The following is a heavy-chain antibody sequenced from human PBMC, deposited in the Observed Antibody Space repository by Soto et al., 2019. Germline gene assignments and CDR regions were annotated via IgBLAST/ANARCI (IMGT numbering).Heavy chain of an antibody. V-gene: IGHV3-48*03. CDR3: ATEITTKFDY. J-gene: IGHJ4*02. CDR2: ISSSGSTI. CDR1: GFTFSSYE. D-gene: IGHD4-4*01. Sequence: GGSLRLSCAASGFTFSSYEMNWVRQAPGKGLEWVSYISSSGSTIYYADSVKGRFTISRDNAKNSLYLQMNSLRAEDTAVYYCATEITTKFDYWGQGTLVTVSS.